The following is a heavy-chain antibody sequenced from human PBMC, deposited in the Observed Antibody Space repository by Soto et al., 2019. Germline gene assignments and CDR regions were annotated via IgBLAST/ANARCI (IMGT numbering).Heavy chain of an antibody. CDR2: IYYSGST. CDR3: ASALLVPAAYGVGSAFDI. CDR1: GGSISSYY. Sequence: PSETLSLTCTVSGGSISSYYWSWIRQPPGKGLEWIGYIYYSGSTNYNPSLKSRVTISVDTSKNQFSLKLSSVTAADTAVYYCASALLVPAAYGVGSAFDIWGQGTMVTVSS. V-gene: IGHV4-59*01. J-gene: IGHJ3*02. D-gene: IGHD2-2*01.